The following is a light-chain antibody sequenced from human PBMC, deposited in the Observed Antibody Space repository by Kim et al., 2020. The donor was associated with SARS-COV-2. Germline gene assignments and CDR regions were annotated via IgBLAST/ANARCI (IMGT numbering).Light chain of an antibody. J-gene: IGLJ1*01. CDR1: SSNIGINT. Sequence: QSVLTQPPSASGTPGQRVTISCSGSSSNIGINTVNWYQQVSGTVPKLLIYSNDQRPSEVPDRFSGSKSGTSASLAISGLQSEDEADYYCAAWDDSLRGDVCGTGTKVTVL. CDR2: SND. CDR3: AAWDDSLRGDV. V-gene: IGLV1-44*01.